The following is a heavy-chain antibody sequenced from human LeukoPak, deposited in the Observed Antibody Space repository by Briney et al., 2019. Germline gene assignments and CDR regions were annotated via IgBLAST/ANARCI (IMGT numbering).Heavy chain of an antibody. Sequence: PGGSLRLSCAASGFTFSSYTMNWVRQAPGKGLEWVSSITSSSNYIYYGDSLKGRFTISRDNAKNSLYLQMNSLRAEDTAVYYCARLRQEDHCYYMDVWGKGTTVTISS. CDR2: ITSSSNYI. V-gene: IGHV3-21*01. J-gene: IGHJ6*03. D-gene: IGHD5-12*01. CDR1: GFTFSSYT. CDR3: ARLRQEDHCYYMDV.